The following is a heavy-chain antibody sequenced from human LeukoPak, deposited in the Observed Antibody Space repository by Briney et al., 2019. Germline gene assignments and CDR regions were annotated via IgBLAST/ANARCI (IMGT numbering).Heavy chain of an antibody. CDR1: GFSFTFYG. CDR3: ARIPRFLEWLLSIYFDY. CDR2: ISPSGDKT. V-gene: IGHV3-23*01. Sequence: GGSLRLSCAASGFSFTFYGMSWVRQAPGKGLEWVSVISPSGDKTYYADSVKGRLTISRDNSKDTLYLQMNVLRTEDTAIYYCARIPRFLEWLLSIYFDYWGQGTLVTVSS. J-gene: IGHJ4*02. D-gene: IGHD3-3*01.